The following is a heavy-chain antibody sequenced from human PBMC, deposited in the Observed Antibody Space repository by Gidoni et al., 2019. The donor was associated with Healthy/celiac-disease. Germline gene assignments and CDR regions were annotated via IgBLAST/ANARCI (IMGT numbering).Heavy chain of an antibody. J-gene: IGHJ4*02. Sequence: QVQLQQWGAGLLKPSETLSLTCAVYGGYFRGYYWSWTRQPPGKVLEWIGEIKNSGSTNNNPSLKSRVTISVDTSKNQYSLKLSYVTAADTAVYYCARGGWWRSPLDYWGQGTLVTVSS. D-gene: IGHD2-21*01. CDR2: IKNSGST. CDR1: GGYFRGYY. CDR3: ARGGWWRSPLDY. V-gene: IGHV4-34*01.